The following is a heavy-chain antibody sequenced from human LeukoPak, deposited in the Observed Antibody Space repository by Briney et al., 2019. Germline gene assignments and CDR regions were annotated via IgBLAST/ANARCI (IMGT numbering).Heavy chain of an antibody. J-gene: IGHJ4*02. CDR2: INDDGSST. CDR3: ARGLGSPTDY. D-gene: IGHD1-26*01. Sequence: GGSLRLSCAASGFTFRTSWMHWLRQAPGKGLVWVARINDDGSSTTCADSVKGRFTISRDHAKSTLYLQLNSLRAEDTAVYYCARGLGSPTDYWGQGTLVRVSS. CDR1: GFTFRTSW. V-gene: IGHV3-74*01.